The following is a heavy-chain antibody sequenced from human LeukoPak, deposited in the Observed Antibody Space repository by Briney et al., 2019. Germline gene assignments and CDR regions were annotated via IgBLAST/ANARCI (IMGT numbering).Heavy chain of an antibody. CDR2: INSEGSTI. CDR3: VRISSDRISYYDH. V-gene: IGHV3-74*01. Sequence: QPGASLRLSCAGSGITFSTYWMHWLRQAPGRGLVWVSRINSEGSTISYADSVNGRFTISRDNAKNSLFLQMNSLRAEDTALCYCVRISSDRISYYDHWGQGTLVTVSS. CDR1: GITFSTYW. D-gene: IGHD3-22*01. J-gene: IGHJ4*02.